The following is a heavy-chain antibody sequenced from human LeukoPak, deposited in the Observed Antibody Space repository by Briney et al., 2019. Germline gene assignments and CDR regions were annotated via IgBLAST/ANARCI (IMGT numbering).Heavy chain of an antibody. CDR3: ARWGGNDYYGSGSYPSARYYFDY. Sequence: SETLSLTCTVSDGSISSYYWSWIRQPPGKGLEWIGYIYYSGSTNYNPSLKSRVTISVDTSKNQFSLKLSSVTAADTAVYYCARWGGNDYYGSGSYPSARYYFDYWGQGTLVTVSS. V-gene: IGHV4-59*01. CDR2: IYYSGST. D-gene: IGHD3-10*01. J-gene: IGHJ4*02. CDR1: DGSISSYY.